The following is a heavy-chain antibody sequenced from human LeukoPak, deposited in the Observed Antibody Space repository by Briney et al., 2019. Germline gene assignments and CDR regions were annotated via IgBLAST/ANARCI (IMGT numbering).Heavy chain of an antibody. Sequence: SETLSLTCAVYGGSFSGYYWSWIRQPPGKGLEWIGEINHSGSTNYNPSLKSRVTISVDTSKNQFSLKLSSVTAADTAVYYCARYELLREGYSSGWYSSFSSRRSGFDYWGQGTLVTVSS. CDR1: GGSFSGYY. V-gene: IGHV4-34*01. J-gene: IGHJ4*02. CDR2: INHSGST. D-gene: IGHD6-19*01. CDR3: ARYELLREGYSSGWYSSFSSRRSGFDY.